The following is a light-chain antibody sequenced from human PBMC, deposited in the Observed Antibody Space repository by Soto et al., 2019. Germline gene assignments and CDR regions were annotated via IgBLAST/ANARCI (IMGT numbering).Light chain of an antibody. Sequence: QSVLTQPASVSGSPGQSITISCTGTSSDVGGYNYVSWYQQHPDKAPKLMIYDVNNRPSGVSNRFSGSKSGNTASLTISGLQAEDEADYYCSSYKSSSTRVFGTGTKLTVL. CDR1: SSDVGGYNY. CDR2: DVN. CDR3: SSYKSSSTRV. J-gene: IGLJ1*01. V-gene: IGLV2-14*01.